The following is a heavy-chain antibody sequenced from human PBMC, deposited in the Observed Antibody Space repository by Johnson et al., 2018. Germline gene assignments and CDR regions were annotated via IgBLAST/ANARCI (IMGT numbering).Heavy chain of an antibody. CDR2: MNPNSGNT. CDR1: GYTFTSYD. Sequence: QVQLVQSGAEVKKPGASVKVSCKASGYTFTSYDINWVRQATEQGLEWMGWMNPNSGNTGYAQKFQGRVTMTRNTSISTAYMELSSLRSEDTAVYYCARNVAAPYYYYMDVWGKGTTVTVSS. CDR3: ARNVAAPYYYYMDV. V-gene: IGHV1-8*01. D-gene: IGHD6-25*01. J-gene: IGHJ6*03.